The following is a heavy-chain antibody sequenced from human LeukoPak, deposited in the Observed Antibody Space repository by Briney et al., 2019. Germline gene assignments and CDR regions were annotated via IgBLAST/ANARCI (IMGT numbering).Heavy chain of an antibody. CDR1: GGSISSGSYY. D-gene: IGHD3-22*01. V-gene: IGHV4-61*02. Sequence: SETLSLTCTVSGGSISSGSYYWSWIRQPAGKGLEWIGRIYTSGSTNYNPSLKSRVTISVGTSKNQFSLKLSSVTAADTAVYYCARGPPLRYYDSSGYDYWGQGTLVTVSS. CDR3: ARGPPLRYYDSSGYDY. CDR2: IYTSGST. J-gene: IGHJ4*02.